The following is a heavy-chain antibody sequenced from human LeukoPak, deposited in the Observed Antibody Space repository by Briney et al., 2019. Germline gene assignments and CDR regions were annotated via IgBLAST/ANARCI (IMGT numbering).Heavy chain of an antibody. CDR1: GFTFSSYA. Sequence: GSLRLSCAASGFTFSSYAMSWVRQAPGKGLEWVSAISGSGGSTYYADSVKGRFTISRDNSKNTLYLQMNSLRAEDTAVYYCASPGGAWIQLWSLDYWGQGTLVTVSS. J-gene: IGHJ4*02. CDR3: ASPGGAWIQLWSLDY. CDR2: ISGSGGST. D-gene: IGHD5-18*01. V-gene: IGHV3-23*01.